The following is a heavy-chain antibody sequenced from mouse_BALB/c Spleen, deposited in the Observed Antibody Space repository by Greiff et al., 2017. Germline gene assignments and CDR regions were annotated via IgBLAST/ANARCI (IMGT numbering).Heavy chain of an antibody. CDR2: IWAGGST. V-gene: IGHV2-9*02. Sequence: QVQLKESGPGLVAPSQSLSITCTVSGFSLTSYGVHWVRQPPGKGLEWLGVIWAGGSTNYNSALMSRLSISKDNSKSQVFLKMNSLQTDDTAMYYCARGVYDGYYYAMDYWGQGTSVTVSS. J-gene: IGHJ4*01. CDR1: GFSLTSYG. CDR3: ARGVYDGYYYAMDY. D-gene: IGHD2-12*01.